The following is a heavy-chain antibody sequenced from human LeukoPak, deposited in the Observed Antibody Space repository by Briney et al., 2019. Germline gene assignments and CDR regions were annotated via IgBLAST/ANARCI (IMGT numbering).Heavy chain of an antibody. D-gene: IGHD2-15*01. CDR1: GFTVSSNY. CDR3: ATEVVVPGVGAIDV. V-gene: IGHV3-53*01. Sequence: GGSLRLSCAASGFTVSSNYMSWVRQAPGKGLEWVSVLYSDGRTYYADSVRGRFTTSRDNSKNTLHFQMNSLRAEDTAVYYCATEVVVPGVGAIDVWGQGTMVTVSS. CDR2: LYSDGRT. J-gene: IGHJ3*01.